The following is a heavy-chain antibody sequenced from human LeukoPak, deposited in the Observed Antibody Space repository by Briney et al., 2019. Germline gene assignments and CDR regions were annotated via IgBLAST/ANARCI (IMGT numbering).Heavy chain of an antibody. CDR3: ARDLPGYSGSYFIFDY. J-gene: IGHJ4*02. CDR1: GCSISSYY. V-gene: IGHV4-4*07. CDR2: IYTSGST. Sequence: PSETLSLTCTVSGCSISSYYWSWIRQPAGKGLEWIGRIYTSGSTNYNPSLKSRVTMSVDTSKNQFSLKLSSVTAADTAVYYCARDLPGYSGSYFIFDYWGQGTPVTVSS. D-gene: IGHD1-26*01.